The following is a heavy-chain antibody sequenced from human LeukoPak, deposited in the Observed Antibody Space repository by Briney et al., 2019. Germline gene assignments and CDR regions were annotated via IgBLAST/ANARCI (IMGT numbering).Heavy chain of an antibody. CDR3: ASTRGFFDY. J-gene: IGHJ4*02. Sequence: PSETLSLTCTVSGGSISSGSYYWSWIRQPAGKGVEWIGRIYTSGSTNYKPSLKSRVTISVDTSKNQFSLKLSSVTAADTAVDYCASTRGFFDYWGQGTLVTVSS. CDR2: IYTSGST. V-gene: IGHV4-61*02. CDR1: GGSISSGSYY.